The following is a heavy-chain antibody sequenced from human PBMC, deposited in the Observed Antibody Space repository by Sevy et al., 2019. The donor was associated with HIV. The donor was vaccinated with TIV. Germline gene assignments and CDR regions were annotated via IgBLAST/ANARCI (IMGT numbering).Heavy chain of an antibody. CDR3: ARDRRIVVVTSSWGAFDI. CDR1: GFTFSSYA. V-gene: IGHV3-30-3*01. Sequence: GGSLRLSCAASGFTFSSYAMHWVRQAPGKGLEWVAVISYDGSNKYYADSVKGRFTISRDNSKNTLYLQMNSLRAEDTAVYYWARDRRIVVVTSSWGAFDIWGQGTMVTVSS. J-gene: IGHJ3*02. CDR2: ISYDGSNK. D-gene: IGHD3-22*01.